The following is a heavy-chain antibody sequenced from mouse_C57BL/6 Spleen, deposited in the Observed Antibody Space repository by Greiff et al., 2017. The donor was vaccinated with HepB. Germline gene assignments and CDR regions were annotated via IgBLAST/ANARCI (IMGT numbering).Heavy chain of an antibody. CDR3: ARRIYYGNPYAMDY. J-gene: IGHJ4*01. D-gene: IGHD2-1*01. Sequence: EVQLVESGPGLVKPSQSLSLTCSVTGYSITSGYYWNWIRQFPGNKLEWMGYISYDGSNNYNPSLKNRISITRDTSKNQFFLKLNSVTTEDTATYYCARRIYYGNPYAMDYWGQGTSVTVSS. CDR1: GYSITSGYY. CDR2: ISYDGSN. V-gene: IGHV3-6*01.